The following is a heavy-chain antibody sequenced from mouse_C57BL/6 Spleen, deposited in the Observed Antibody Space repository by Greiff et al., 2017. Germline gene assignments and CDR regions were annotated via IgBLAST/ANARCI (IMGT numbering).Heavy chain of an antibody. V-gene: IGHV1-64*01. CDR3: ARTDYHGEFMDY. CDR2: IHPNSGST. Sequence: QVQLQQPGAELVKPGASVKLSCKASGYTFTSYWMHWVKQRPGQGLEWIGMIHPNSGSTNYNVKFKSKATLTVDKSSSTAYMQLSSLTSEDSAVYYCARTDYHGEFMDYWGQGTSVTVSS. CDR1: GYTFTSYW. D-gene: IGHD1-1*02. J-gene: IGHJ4*01.